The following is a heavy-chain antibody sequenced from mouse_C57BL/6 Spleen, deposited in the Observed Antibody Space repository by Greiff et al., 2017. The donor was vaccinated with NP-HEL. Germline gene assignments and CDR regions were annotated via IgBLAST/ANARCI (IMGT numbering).Heavy chain of an antibody. CDR1: GYTFTSYW. D-gene: IGHD1-1*01. CDR3: ARYPYYYGSSYRYFDV. J-gene: IGHJ1*03. Sequence: QVQLKQPGAELVMPGASVKLSCKASGYTFTSYWMHWVKQRPGQGLEWIGEIDPSDSYTNYNQKFKGKSTLTVDKSSSTAYMQLSSLTSEDAAVYYCARYPYYYGSSYRYFDVWGTGTTVTVSS. V-gene: IGHV1-69*01. CDR2: IDPSDSYT.